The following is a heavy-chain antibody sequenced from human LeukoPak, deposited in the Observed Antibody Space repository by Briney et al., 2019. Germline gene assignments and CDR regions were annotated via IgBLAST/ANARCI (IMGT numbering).Heavy chain of an antibody. CDR3: TRERGVVVAARPNYYYYYMDV. Sequence: ASMKVSCKASGYTFTSYDINWVRQATGQGLEWMGWMNPNSGNTGYAQKFQGRVTITRNTSISTAYMELSSLRSEDTAVYYCTRERGVVVAARPNYYYYYMDVWGKGTTVTVPS. J-gene: IGHJ6*03. D-gene: IGHD6-6*01. CDR1: GYTFTSYD. V-gene: IGHV1-8*03. CDR2: MNPNSGNT.